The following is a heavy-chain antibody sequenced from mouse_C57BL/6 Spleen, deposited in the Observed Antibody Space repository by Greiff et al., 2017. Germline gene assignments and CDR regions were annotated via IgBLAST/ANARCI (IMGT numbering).Heavy chain of an antibody. CDR3: ARDYYGSSYGY. V-gene: IGHV1-61*01. D-gene: IGHD1-1*01. J-gene: IGHJ2*01. CDR1: GYTFTSYW. CDR2: IYPSDSET. Sequence: QVHVKQPGAELVRPGSSVKLSCKASGYTFTSYWMDWVKQRPGQGLEWIGNIYPSDSETHYNQKFKDKATLTVDKSSSTAYMQLSSLTSEDSAVYNCARDYYGSSYGYWGQGTTLTVSS.